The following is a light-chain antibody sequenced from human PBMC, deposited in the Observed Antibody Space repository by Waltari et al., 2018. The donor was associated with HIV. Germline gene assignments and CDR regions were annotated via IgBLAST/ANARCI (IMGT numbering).Light chain of an antibody. J-gene: IGKJ1*01. V-gene: IGKV1-27*01. CDR3: QKYNSAPWT. CDR2: AAS. Sequence: DIQMTQSPSSLSASVGDRVTITCRASQGISNYLAWYQQKPGKVPKLLIYAASTLQSGVPSRVSGSGSGTDFTLTISSQQPEDVATYYCQKYNSAPWTFGQGTKVEIK. CDR1: QGISNY.